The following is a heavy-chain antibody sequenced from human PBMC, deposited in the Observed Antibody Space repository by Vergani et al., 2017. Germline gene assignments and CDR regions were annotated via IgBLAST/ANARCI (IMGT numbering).Heavy chain of an antibody. V-gene: IGHV3-30*03. CDR2: ISDDERNK. CDR3: ARGMTTETTDLDGFDI. Sequence: QVQLVESGGGVVQPGGSLRLSCAASGFPFSAYGMHWVRQAPGKGLEWVAYISDDERNKYYRDSVKGRFTISRDISKNTVYLQMNSLRTEDTALYYCARGMTTETTDLDGFDIWGQGTMVSVSS. J-gene: IGHJ3*02. D-gene: IGHD4-17*01. CDR1: GFPFSAYG.